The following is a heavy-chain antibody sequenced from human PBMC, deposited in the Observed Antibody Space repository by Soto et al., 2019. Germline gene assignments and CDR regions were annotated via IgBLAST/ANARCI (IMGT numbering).Heavy chain of an antibody. CDR1: GYTLTELS. D-gene: IGHD6-19*01. V-gene: IGHV1-24*01. CDR2: FDPEDGET. J-gene: IGHJ4*02. Sequence: ASVKVSCKVSGYTLTELSMHWVRQAPGKGLEWMGGFDPEDGETIYAQKFQGRVTMTEDTSTDTAYMELSSLRSEDTAVYYCATGVIAVAGSLFDYWGQGTRVSVSS. CDR3: ATGVIAVAGSLFDY.